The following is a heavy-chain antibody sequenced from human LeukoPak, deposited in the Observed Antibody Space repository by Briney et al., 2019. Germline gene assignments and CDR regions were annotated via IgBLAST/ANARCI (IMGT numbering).Heavy chain of an antibody. D-gene: IGHD6-6*01. V-gene: IGHV4-59*11. CDR1: GGSISSHY. Sequence: PSETLSLTCSVSGGSISSHYWGWIRQPPGKELEWIGYIYYTGTTNYKPSLKSRVTISVDTSKNQFSLNLTSVTAADTAVYYCARAYSSSSSRPFDYWGQGTLVTVSS. CDR3: ARAYSSSSSRPFDY. J-gene: IGHJ4*02. CDR2: IYYTGTT.